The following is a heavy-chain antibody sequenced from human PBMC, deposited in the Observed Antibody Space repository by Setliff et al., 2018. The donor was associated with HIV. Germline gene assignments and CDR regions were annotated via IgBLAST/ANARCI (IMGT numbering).Heavy chain of an antibody. J-gene: IGHJ3*02. D-gene: IGHD6-13*01. CDR2: IYYSGST. V-gene: IGHV4-39*01. CDR3: ARRSSWYGDAFDI. Sequence: NPSETLSLTCTVSGASISSSSYYWDWIRQPPGKGLEWIGSIYYSGSTYYNPSLKRRVTISVDTSKNQFSLKLSSVTAADTAVYYCARRSSWYGDAFDIWGQGTMVTVS. CDR1: GASISSSSYY.